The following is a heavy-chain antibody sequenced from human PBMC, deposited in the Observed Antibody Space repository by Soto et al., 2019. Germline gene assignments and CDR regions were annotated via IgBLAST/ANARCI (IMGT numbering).Heavy chain of an antibody. CDR2: IYWDDAK. V-gene: IGHV2-5*02. CDR3: AHKGGGDRILDY. CDR1: GFSLSASGVG. D-gene: IGHD3-16*01. Sequence: QITLKESGPTLVKPTQTLTLTCTFSGFSLSASGVGVGWIRQPPGKALEWLAIIYWDDAKHYSPSLKSSLTNTKDTPKNQVVLKMTNMDPVDTATYYCAHKGGGDRILDYWGQGTLVTVSS. J-gene: IGHJ4*02.